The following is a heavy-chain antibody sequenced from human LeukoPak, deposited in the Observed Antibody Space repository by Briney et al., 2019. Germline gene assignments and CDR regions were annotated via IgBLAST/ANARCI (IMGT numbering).Heavy chain of an antibody. CDR2: IHYSGST. V-gene: IGHV4-59*11. Sequence: PSETLSLTCTVSGGSISSHYWSWIRQPPGKGLEWIGFIHYSGSTNYNPSLKSRVTISLDTSKKYFSLKLSSVTAADTAVYYCARESAEAGTNFAFDIWGQGTVVTVSS. D-gene: IGHD6-19*01. CDR1: GGSISSHY. J-gene: IGHJ3*02. CDR3: ARESAEAGTNFAFDI.